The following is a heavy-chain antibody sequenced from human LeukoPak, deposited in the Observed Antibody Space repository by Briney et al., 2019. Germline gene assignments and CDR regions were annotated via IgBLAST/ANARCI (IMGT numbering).Heavy chain of an antibody. V-gene: IGHV1-18*01. CDR2: ISAYNGNT. CDR3: ARGCSSTSCPFPCDYYYYMDV. D-gene: IGHD2-2*01. Sequence: ASVKVSCKASGYTFTSYGISWVRQAPGQGLEWMGWISAYNGNTNYAQKLQGRVTVTTDTSTSTAYMELRSLRSDDTAVYYCARGCSSTSCPFPCDYYYYMDVWGKGTTVTVSS. CDR1: GYTFTSYG. J-gene: IGHJ6*03.